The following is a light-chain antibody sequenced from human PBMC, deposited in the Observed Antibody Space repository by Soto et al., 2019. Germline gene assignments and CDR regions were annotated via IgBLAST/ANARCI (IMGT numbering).Light chain of an antibody. CDR1: FSNIGSNY. CDR2: KNN. Sequence: QSVLTQPPSASGTPGQRVTISCSGSFSNIGSNYVFWYQQLPGTAPKLLIYKNNQRPSGVPDRFSGSKSGTSASLAISGLRSEDEADYYCAAWDDSLSGYVFGTGTKLTVL. CDR3: AAWDDSLSGYV. J-gene: IGLJ1*01. V-gene: IGLV1-47*01.